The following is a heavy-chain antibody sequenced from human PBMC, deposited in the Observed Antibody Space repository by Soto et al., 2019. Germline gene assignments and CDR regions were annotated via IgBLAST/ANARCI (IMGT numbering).Heavy chain of an antibody. J-gene: IGHJ5*02. V-gene: IGHV3-11*01. Sequence: GSLRLSCAASGFIFSDYYMSWIRQAPGKGLEWVSYISSSGRTIYYADSVKGRFTISRDNAKNSLYLQMNSLGAEDTAVYYCARDKQLRNWFDPWGQGTLVTVSS. CDR1: GFIFSDYY. CDR3: ARDKQLRNWFDP. D-gene: IGHD6-13*01. CDR2: ISSSGRTI.